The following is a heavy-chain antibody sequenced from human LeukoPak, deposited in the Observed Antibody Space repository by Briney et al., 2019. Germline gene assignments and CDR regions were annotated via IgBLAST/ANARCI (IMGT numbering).Heavy chain of an antibody. J-gene: IGHJ4*02. Sequence: GGSLRLSCAVSGFTFDDYGMSWVRQPPGKGLEWVSGITWNGGFTGCADSVKGRFTISRDNAKNSLYLQMHSLRAEDTAVYYCARDLMGWDLHYFDYWGQGTLVTVSS. CDR1: GFTFDDYG. D-gene: IGHD1-26*01. CDR2: ITWNGGFT. V-gene: IGHV3-20*04. CDR3: ARDLMGWDLHYFDY.